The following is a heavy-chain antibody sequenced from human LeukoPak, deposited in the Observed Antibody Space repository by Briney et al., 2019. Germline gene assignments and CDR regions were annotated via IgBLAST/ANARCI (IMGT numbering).Heavy chain of an antibody. CDR3: ARALSGYSFGYLD. V-gene: IGHV3-21*01. CDR2: ISSSSSFI. CDR1: GFTFSSYS. Sequence: PGGSLRLSCAASGFTFSSYSMNWVRQAPGKGLEWVSSISSSSSFIYYADSLKGRFTISRDNAKNSLYLQMSSLRAEDTAVYCCARALSGYSFGYLDWGQGTLVTVSS. J-gene: IGHJ4*02. D-gene: IGHD5-18*01.